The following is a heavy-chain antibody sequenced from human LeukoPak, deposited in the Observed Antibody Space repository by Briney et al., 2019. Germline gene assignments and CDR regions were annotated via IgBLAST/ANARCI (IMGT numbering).Heavy chain of an antibody. CDR1: GFTFSNYV. J-gene: IGHJ4*02. CDR2: ISYDGSNK. Sequence: GGSLRLSCAASGFTFSNYVIHWVRQAPGKGLEWVAVISYDGSNKYYVDSVKGRFTISRDNSENTLFLQMNSLRAEDTAVYYCVKDLNCGGACYSAAGHWGQGILVTVSS. CDR3: VKDLNCGGACYSAAGH. V-gene: IGHV3-30*18. D-gene: IGHD2-21*02.